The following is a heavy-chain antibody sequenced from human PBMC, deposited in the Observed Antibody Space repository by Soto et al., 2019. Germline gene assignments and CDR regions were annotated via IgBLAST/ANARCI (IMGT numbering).Heavy chain of an antibody. Sequence: VQLVQSGAEVKKPGASVKVSCKASGYTFTSNGISGVRQAPGQGLEWMGWISAYNGNTNYAQKLQGRVTMTTDTGTSTACMELRRLRSDDTPGYYCTRGGRRFARFDPSDQGSLVTVSS. CDR1: GYTFTSNG. CDR2: ISAYNGNT. J-gene: IGHJ5*02. V-gene: IGHV1-18*01. D-gene: IGHD3-16*01. CDR3: TRGGRRFARFDP.